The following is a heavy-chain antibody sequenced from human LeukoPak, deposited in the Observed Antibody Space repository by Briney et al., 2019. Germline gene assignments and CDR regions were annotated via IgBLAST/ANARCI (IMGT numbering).Heavy chain of an antibody. D-gene: IGHD4-4*01. CDR3: ARGIPGNYAGFDY. J-gene: IGHJ4*02. V-gene: IGHV4-34*01. Sequence: SETLSLTCAVYGGSFSGYYWSWIRQPPGKGLEWIGEISHSGSTNYNPSLKSRVTISVDTSKNQFSLKLSSVTAADTAVYYCARGIPGNYAGFDYWGQGTLVTVSS. CDR2: ISHSGST. CDR1: GGSFSGYY.